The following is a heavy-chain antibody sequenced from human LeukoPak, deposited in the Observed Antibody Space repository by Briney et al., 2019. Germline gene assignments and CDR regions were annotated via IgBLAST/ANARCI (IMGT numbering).Heavy chain of an antibody. V-gene: IGHV3-53*01. J-gene: IGHJ4*02. CDR3: ARGSGSYYY. D-gene: IGHD3-10*01. Sequence: GGSLRLSCAASGFTFSHNAMSWVRQAPGKGLEWVSVIYSGGSTYYADSVKGRFTISRDNSKNTLYLQMNSLRAEDTAVYYCARGSGSYYYWGQGTLVTVSS. CDR2: IYSGGST. CDR1: GFTFSHNA.